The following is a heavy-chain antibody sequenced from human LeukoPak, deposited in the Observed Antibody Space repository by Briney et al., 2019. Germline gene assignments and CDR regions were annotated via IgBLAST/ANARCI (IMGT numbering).Heavy chain of an antibody. CDR2: IREDGSRN. V-gene: IGHV3-7*05. D-gene: IGHD2-2*01. J-gene: IGHJ6*02. Sequence: GGSLRLSCAASGFTFSSYWMSWVRQAPGKGLEWVANIREDGSRNHYVDSVKGRFTISRDNAKNSLYLQMSSLRAEDTAVYYCARPREDIVVVPAVECYYYGMDVWGQGTTVTVSS. CDR3: ARPREDIVVVPAVECYYYGMDV. CDR1: GFTFSSYW.